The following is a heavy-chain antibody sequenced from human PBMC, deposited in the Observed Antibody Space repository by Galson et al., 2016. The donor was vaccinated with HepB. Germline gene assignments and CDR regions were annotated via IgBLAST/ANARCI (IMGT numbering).Heavy chain of an antibody. V-gene: IGHV3-21*01. CDR1: GFSFSIYS. J-gene: IGHJ4*02. D-gene: IGHD5-12*01. Sequence: SLRLSCAASGFSFSIYSMNWVRQAPGKGPEWVSSISSSNTYIDYADSVKGRFTISRDNAKNSLYLQMNSLRVEDTAVYYCARVRPRSGYCFDYWGQGTLVTVSS. CDR3: ARVRPRSGYCFDY. CDR2: ISSSNTYI.